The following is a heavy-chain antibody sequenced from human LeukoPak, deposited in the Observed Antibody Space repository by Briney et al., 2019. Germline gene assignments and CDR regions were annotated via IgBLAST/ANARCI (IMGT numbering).Heavy chain of an antibody. CDR1: GYTFTSYD. D-gene: IGHD4-11*01. CDR2: MNPNSGNT. V-gene: IGHV1-8*01. Sequence: GASVKVSCKASGYTFTSYDINWVRQATGQGLGWMGWMNPNSGNTGYAQKFQGRVTMTRNTSISTAYMELSSLRSEDTAVYYCARGLRYSNYWRYWGQGTLVTVSS. J-gene: IGHJ4*02. CDR3: ARGLRYSNYWRY.